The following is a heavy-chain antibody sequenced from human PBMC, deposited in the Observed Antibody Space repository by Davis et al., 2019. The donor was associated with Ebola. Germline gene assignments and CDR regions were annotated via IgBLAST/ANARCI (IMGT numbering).Heavy chain of an antibody. J-gene: IGHJ5*02. D-gene: IGHD6-19*01. CDR1: GYTFTGYY. CDR3: ANAASYSSGWYWNAQPQNWFDP. Sequence: ASVKVSCKASGYTFTGYYMHWVRQAPGQGLEWMGWINPNSGGTNYAQKFQGRVTMTRDTSISTAYVELSRLRSDDTAVYYCANAASYSSGWYWNAQPQNWFDPWGQGTLVTVSS. CDR2: INPNSGGT. V-gene: IGHV1-2*02.